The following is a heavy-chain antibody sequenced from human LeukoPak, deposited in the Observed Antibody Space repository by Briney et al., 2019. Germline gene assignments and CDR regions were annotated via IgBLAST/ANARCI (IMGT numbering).Heavy chain of an antibody. V-gene: IGHV1-8*01. J-gene: IGHJ4*02. CDR2: MNPNSGNT. CDR3: ARAFALLPDY. Sequence: PGASVKVSCKASGCTFTSYDIHWVQQATGQGLEWMGWMNPNSGNTGYAQKFQGRVTMTRNTSISTAYMELSSLRSEDTAVYYCARAFALLPDYWGQGTLVTVSS. D-gene: IGHD3-22*01. CDR1: GCTFTSYD.